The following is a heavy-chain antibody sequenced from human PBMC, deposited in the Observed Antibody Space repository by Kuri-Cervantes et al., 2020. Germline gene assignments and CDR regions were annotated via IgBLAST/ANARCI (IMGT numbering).Heavy chain of an antibody. V-gene: IGHV4-34*01. J-gene: IGHJ6*03. CDR3: ARGSDARRKRYYYYYMDV. D-gene: IGHD1-14*01. CDR2: INHSGST. CDR1: GGSFSGYY. Sequence: SQTLSLTCAVYGGSFSGYYWSWIRQPPGKGLEWIGEINHSGSTNYNPSLKSRVTISVDTSTTHFSLKLSSVTAADTAVYYCARGSDARRKRYYYYYMDVWGKGTTVTVSS.